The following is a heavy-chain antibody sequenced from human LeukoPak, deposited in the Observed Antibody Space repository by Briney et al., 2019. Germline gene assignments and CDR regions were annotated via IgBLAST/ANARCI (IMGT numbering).Heavy chain of an antibody. Sequence: GASVKVSCKASGYTFSSYGISWVRQAPGQGLEWMGWISAYNGNTKYTQKLQGRVTMTTDTSTSTAYMELRSLRSDDTAVYYCARYSSSPGGDYWGQGTLVTVSS. CDR3: ARYSSSPGGDY. J-gene: IGHJ4*02. CDR2: ISAYNGNT. V-gene: IGHV1-18*01. CDR1: GYTFSSYG. D-gene: IGHD6-6*01.